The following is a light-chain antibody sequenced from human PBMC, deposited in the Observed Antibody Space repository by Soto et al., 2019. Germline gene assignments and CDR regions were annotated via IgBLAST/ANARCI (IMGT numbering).Light chain of an antibody. V-gene: IGKV3-20*01. J-gene: IGKJ2*01. CDR3: LQHGSSPYT. CDR1: QSVSSSY. Sequence: EIVWTQSPGTLSLSPGERATFSGRASQSVSSSYLAWYQQRPGQAPRLLIYGASSRATGIPDRFSGSVSGTDFTLNISRLEPEDFAVYYCLQHGSSPYTFGQGTKLEIK. CDR2: GAS.